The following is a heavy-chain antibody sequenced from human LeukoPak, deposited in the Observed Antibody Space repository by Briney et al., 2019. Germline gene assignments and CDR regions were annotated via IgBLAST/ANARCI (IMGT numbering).Heavy chain of an antibody. V-gene: IGHV4-39*01. CDR2: IYYSGST. Sequence: SETLSLTCTVSGGSISSGGYYWSWIRQHPGKGLEWIGYIYYSGSTYYNPSLKSRVTISVDTSKNQFPLKLSSVTAADTAVYYCARVTIFGVAPNFDYWGQGTLVTVSS. CDR3: ARVTIFGVAPNFDY. D-gene: IGHD3-3*01. CDR1: GGSISSGGYY. J-gene: IGHJ4*02.